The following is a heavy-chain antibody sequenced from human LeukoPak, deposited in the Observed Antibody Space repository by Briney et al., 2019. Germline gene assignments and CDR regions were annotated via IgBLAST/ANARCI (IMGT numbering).Heavy chain of an antibody. V-gene: IGHV1-2*02. CDR2: ISPNSGGT. Sequence: ASVKVSCKASGYTFTGYYMHWVRQAPGQGLEWMGWISPNSGGTNYAQKFQGRVTMTRDTSISTAYMELSRLRSDDTAVYYCAREILGFLRYAGDYWGQGTLVTVSS. D-gene: IGHD5/OR15-5a*01. CDR3: AREILGFLRYAGDY. CDR1: GYTFTGYY. J-gene: IGHJ4*02.